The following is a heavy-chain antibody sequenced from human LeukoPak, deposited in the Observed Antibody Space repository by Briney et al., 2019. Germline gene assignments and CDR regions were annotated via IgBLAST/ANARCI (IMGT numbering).Heavy chain of an antibody. D-gene: IGHD5-12*01. V-gene: IGHV1-69*13. CDR2: IIPIFGTA. CDR3: ARSTSGYDYRVDY. Sequence: SVKVSCKASGGTFSSYAISWVRQAPGQGLEWMGGIIPIFGTANYAQKFQGRVTITAGESTSTAYMELSSLRSEDTAVYYCARSTSGYDYRVDYWGQGTLVTVSS. J-gene: IGHJ4*02. CDR1: GGTFSSYA.